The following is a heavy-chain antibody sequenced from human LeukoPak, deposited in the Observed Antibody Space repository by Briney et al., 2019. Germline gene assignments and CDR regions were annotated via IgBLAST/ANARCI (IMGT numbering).Heavy chain of an antibody. D-gene: IGHD3-22*01. CDR3: ARAGFGHYYDSSGYYQMFDY. V-gene: IGHV1-46*01. CDR2: INPGGGST. CDR1: GYNFTSYY. Sequence: ASVKVSCKASGYNFTSYYMHWVRQAPGQGLEWMGIINPGGGSTSYAQKFQGRITMSRDMSTSTVYMELSSLRSEDTAVYYCARAGFGHYYDSSGYYQMFDYWGQGTLVTVSS. J-gene: IGHJ4*02.